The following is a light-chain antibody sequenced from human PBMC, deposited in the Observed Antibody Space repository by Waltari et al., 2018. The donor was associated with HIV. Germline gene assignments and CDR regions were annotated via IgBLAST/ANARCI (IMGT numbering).Light chain of an antibody. J-gene: IGKJ4*01. CDR2: DAS. CDR1: QSVGDY. V-gene: IGKV3-11*01. CDR3: QQRSTWPGPT. Sequence: EIVFTQSPATLSLSPGERATLSCRASQSVGDYLAWYQQKPGQAPKLFIYDASNRATGIPARFSGSGFGTDFTLTISSLEPEDFAVYYCQQRSTWPGPTFGGGTKVEI.